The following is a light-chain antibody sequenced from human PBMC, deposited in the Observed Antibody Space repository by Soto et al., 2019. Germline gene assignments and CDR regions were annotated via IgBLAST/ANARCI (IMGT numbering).Light chain of an antibody. J-gene: IGLJ3*02. CDR1: GSGIGGNT. V-gene: IGLV1-44*01. CDR3: ATWDDSLDGPV. Sequence: QPVLTQPPSATGTPGQTVTVSCSGRGSGIGGNTVSWYQQLPGTAPRLLIHSNDRRPSGVPDRFSGSKSGASASLAISGLQSEDEADYYCATWDDSLDGPVFGGWTKLTVL. CDR2: SND.